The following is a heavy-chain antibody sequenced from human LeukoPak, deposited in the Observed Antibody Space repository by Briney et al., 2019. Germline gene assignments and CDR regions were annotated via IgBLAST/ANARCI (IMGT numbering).Heavy chain of an antibody. CDR3: AGNRNALGDINWFGP. CDR1: GFSLSTSGVG. J-gene: IGHJ5*02. Sequence: ESGPTLVKPTQTLTLTCTFSGFSLSTSGVGVGWIRQPPGKGPEWIGSISPSGKSNYSPSLKGRVTISVDTAKNQFSLRVGSVTAADTAVYYCAGNRNALGDINWFGPWGQGTLVTVSS. CDR2: ISPSGKS. D-gene: IGHD2-8*01. V-gene: IGHV4-61*08.